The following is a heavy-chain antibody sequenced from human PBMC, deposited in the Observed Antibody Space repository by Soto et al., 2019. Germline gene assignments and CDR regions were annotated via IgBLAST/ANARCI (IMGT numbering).Heavy chain of an antibody. J-gene: IGHJ6*02. D-gene: IGHD1-1*01. Sequence: ASVKVSCKSSGGTFSSHSINWVRQAPGQGLEWMGGIIPIFGPANFAKKFQGRVTITADESTTTAYVELSSLTSEDTAVYYCATGSFTSTGGRIGYHYNAMDVWGQGTTVTVSS. CDR1: GGTFSSHS. CDR3: ATGSFTSTGGRIGYHYNAMDV. CDR2: IIPIFGPA. V-gene: IGHV1-69*13.